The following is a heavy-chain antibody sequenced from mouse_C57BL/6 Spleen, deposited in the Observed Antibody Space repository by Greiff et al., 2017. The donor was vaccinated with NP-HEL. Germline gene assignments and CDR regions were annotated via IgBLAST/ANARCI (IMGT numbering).Heavy chain of an antibody. Sequence: VQLQQSGAELVKPGASVKLSCTASGFNIKDYYMHWVKQRTEQGLEWIGRIDPEDGETKYAPNFQGKATITADTSSNTAYLQLSSLTSEDTAVYYCARGAYYSNSRYFDYWGQGTTLTVSS. V-gene: IGHV14-2*01. CDR1: GFNIKDYY. CDR2: IDPEDGET. J-gene: IGHJ2*01. D-gene: IGHD2-5*01. CDR3: ARGAYYSNSRYFDY.